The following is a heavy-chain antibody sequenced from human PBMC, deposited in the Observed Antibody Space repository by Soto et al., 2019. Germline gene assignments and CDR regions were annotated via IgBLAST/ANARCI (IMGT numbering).Heavy chain of an antibody. D-gene: IGHD6-19*01. V-gene: IGHV4-59*01. Sequence: QVQLQESGPGLVKPSETLSLTCTVSGGSIIGAYWSWIRQPPGKGLESIGYIYYSGSTNYNPSLRGRVPLSVDTSKNRFSLKLFSVTAADTAVYYCASGRYSSGGYGDWGQGTLVTVSS. CDR3: ASGRYSSGGYGD. CDR1: GGSIIGAY. CDR2: IYYSGST. J-gene: IGHJ4*02.